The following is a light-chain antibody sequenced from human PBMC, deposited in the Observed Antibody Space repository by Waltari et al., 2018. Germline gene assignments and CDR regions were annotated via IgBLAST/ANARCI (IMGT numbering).Light chain of an antibody. CDR3: QQYYSSPVT. CDR1: QSVLYSSNNKTH. Sequence: IVMTQSPDSLAVSLGERPTISCKSSQSVLYSSNNKTHLAWYQQKSGQPPKLLISWASTRESGVPDRFSGSGSGTDFTLTISSLQTEDVAVYFCQQYYSSPVTFGGGTKVEIK. V-gene: IGKV4-1*01. J-gene: IGKJ4*01. CDR2: WAS.